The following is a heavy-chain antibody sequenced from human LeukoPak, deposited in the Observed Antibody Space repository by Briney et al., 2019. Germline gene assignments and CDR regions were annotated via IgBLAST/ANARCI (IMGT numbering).Heavy chain of an antibody. CDR3: AKFEGDDYGDYGHY. CDR1: GFTFGSYA. Sequence: GALRLSCAASGFTFGSYAMNWVRQAPGKGLEWVSSISPPGGSTYYADSVRGRFTISRDNSKNTLYLQMNSLRAEDTAVYYCAKFEGDDYGDYGHYWGQGTLVTVSS. D-gene: IGHD4-17*01. CDR2: ISPPGGST. V-gene: IGHV3-23*01. J-gene: IGHJ4*02.